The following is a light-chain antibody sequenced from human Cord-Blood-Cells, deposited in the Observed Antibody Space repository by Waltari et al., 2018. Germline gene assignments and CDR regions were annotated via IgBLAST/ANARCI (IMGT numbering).Light chain of an antibody. CDR2: GAS. CDR3: QQYGSSPPYT. V-gene: IGKV3-20*01. J-gene: IGKJ2*01. CDR1: QRVSSSY. Sequence: EIVLTQSPGTLSLSPGESATLSCRASQRVSSSYLAWYQQKPGQAPRLLTYGASSRATGIPDRFSGSGSGTDFTLTISRLEPEDFAVYYCQQYGSSPPYTFGQGTKLEIK.